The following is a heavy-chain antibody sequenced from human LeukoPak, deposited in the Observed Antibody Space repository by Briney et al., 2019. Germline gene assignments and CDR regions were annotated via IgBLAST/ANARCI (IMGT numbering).Heavy chain of an antibody. CDR1: GFTFSGYA. Sequence: PGGSLRLSCAASGFTFSGYAMGWVRQAPGKGLEWVSAIIGSGDTTYYAASVKGRLTISRDNSKNTLYLQMNSLRAEDTAVYYCAKVTGGDMITYGGLDYWGQGTLVTVSS. CDR3: AKVTGGDMITYGGLDY. CDR2: IIGSGDTT. V-gene: IGHV3-23*01. D-gene: IGHD3-16*01. J-gene: IGHJ4*02.